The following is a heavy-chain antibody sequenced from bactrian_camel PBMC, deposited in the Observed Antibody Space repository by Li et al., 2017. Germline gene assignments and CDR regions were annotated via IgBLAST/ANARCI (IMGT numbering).Heavy chain of an antibody. CDR3: AAGPLFGSWYRASNYNY. CDR1: GHSRGSNC. J-gene: IGHJ4*01. D-gene: IGHD6*01. CDR2: IRRSGGET. Sequence: HVQLVESGGGSVQTGGSLRLSCVVSGHSRGSNCVGWYRLPPGRAPAEREGIAAIRRSGGETWYAGSVKGRFTISQDNTTKTVYLQMNSLELQDTALYYCAAGPLFGSWYRASNYNYWGQGTQVTVS. V-gene: IGHV3S56*01.